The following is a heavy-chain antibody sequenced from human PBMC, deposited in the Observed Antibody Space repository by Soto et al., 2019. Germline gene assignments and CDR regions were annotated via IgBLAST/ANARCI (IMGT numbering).Heavy chain of an antibody. D-gene: IGHD3-3*01. J-gene: IGHJ3*02. CDR1: GYSFTSYW. V-gene: IGHV5-10-1*01. Sequence: PGESLKISCKGSGYSFTSYWISWVPQMPGKGLEWMGRIDPSDSYTNYSPSFQGHVTISADKSISTAYLQWSSLKASDTAMYYCVRLPNYDFWSGYNDAFDIWGKGTMVTVSS. CDR3: VRLPNYDFWSGYNDAFDI. CDR2: IDPSDSYT.